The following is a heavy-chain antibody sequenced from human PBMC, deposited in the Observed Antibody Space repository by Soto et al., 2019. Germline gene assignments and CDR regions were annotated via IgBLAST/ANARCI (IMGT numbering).Heavy chain of an antibody. CDR3: VHQVGHAFDI. Sequence: QLQLQESGPGLVKPSETLSLTCTVSGGSISSSSYYWGWIRQPPGKGLEWIGSIYYSGSTYYNPSLKSRVTLSVDTSKNQFSLKLSSVTAADTAVYYCVHQVGHAFDIWGQGTMVTVSS. CDR1: GGSISSSSYY. V-gene: IGHV4-39*01. CDR2: IYYSGST. D-gene: IGHD3-10*01. J-gene: IGHJ3*02.